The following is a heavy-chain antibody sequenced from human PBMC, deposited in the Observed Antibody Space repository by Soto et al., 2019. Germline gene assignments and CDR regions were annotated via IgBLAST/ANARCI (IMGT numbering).Heavy chain of an antibody. CDR3: ARRSDYGDY. J-gene: IGHJ4*02. D-gene: IGHD3-3*01. V-gene: IGHV3-11*01. Sequence: VQLVESGGGLVKPGGSLRLSCAASGFTFSDYYMSWIRQAPGKGLAWVSYISSSGSSNDYADSVKGRFTISRDNAESSLYLQLNSLRAEYTAVEYCARRSDYGDYWGLGTLVTVSS. CDR1: GFTFSDYY. CDR2: ISSSGSSN.